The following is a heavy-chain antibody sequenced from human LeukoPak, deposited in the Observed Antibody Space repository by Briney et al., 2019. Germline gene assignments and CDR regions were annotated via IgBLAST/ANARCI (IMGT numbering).Heavy chain of an antibody. CDR1: GFILTSYG. D-gene: IGHD2-15*01. J-gene: IGHJ4*02. V-gene: IGHV3-48*01. Sequence: GGSLRLSCTASGFILTSYGMNWVRQAPGKGLEWVSYISSSESNIFYADSVKGRFTISRDHAKDSVFLQMNSLRAEDTALYFCARDAVMGATPFYFVSRGQGDLVTVSS. CDR3: ARDAVMGATPFYFVS. CDR2: ISSSESNI.